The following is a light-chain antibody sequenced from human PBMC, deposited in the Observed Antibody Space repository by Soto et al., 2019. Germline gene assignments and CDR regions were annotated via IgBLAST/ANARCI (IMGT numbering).Light chain of an antibody. CDR2: GAS. CDR1: QSVSSN. J-gene: IGKJ5*01. CDR3: QHYVERSPIT. V-gene: IGKV3-20*01. Sequence: EIVMTQSPATLSVSPGERATLSCRASQSVSSNLAWYQQKPGQAPRLLIYGASRRATGIPDRFSGSGSGTDFTLTISRLEPEDFALYYCQHYVERSPITFGQGTRLEIK.